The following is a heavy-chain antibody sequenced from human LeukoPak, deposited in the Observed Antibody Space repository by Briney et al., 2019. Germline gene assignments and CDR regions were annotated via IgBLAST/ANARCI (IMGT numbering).Heavy chain of an antibody. J-gene: IGHJ3*02. CDR1: GYTFTSYY. V-gene: IGHV1-46*01. CDR2: INPTGGST. D-gene: IGHD6-19*01. CDR3: ARDGVAVAGTGDAFDI. Sequence: ASVKVSCKASGYTFTSYYMHWVRQAPGQGLEWMGLINPTGGSTGYAQKFQGRVTMTRDMSTSTDYMELSSLRSEDTAVYYCARDGVAVAGTGDAFDIWGQGTMVTVSS.